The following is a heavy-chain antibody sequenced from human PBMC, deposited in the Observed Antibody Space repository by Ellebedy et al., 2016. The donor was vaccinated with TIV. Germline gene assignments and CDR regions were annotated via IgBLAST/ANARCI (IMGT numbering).Heavy chain of an antibody. CDR2: ISSSGGNT. CDR1: GFTFTNYA. CDR3: AKAKYYFDY. V-gene: IGHV3-23*01. J-gene: IGHJ4*02. Sequence: GESLKISCAASGFTFTNYAMSWVRQAPGKGLEWVSAISSSGGNTYYADSVKGRFTISRDNSKNTLYLQMNSLRAEDTAVYYCAKAKYYFDYWGQGTLVTVSS.